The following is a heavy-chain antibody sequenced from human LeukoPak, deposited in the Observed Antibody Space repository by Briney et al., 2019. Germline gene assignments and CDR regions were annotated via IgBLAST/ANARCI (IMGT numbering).Heavy chain of an antibody. Sequence: GGSLRLSCAASGFTFSSYAMHWVRQAPGKGLEYVSAISSNGGSTYYANSVKGRFTISRDNSKNTLYLQMGSLRAEDMAVYYCAKVMWPAHYDSSGYPDYWGQGTLVTVSS. CDR2: ISSNGGST. J-gene: IGHJ4*02. V-gene: IGHV3-64*01. CDR1: GFTFSSYA. CDR3: AKVMWPAHYDSSGYPDY. D-gene: IGHD3-22*01.